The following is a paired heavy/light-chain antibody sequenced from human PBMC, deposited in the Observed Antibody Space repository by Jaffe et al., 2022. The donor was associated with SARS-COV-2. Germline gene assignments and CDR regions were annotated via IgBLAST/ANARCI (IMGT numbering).Light chain of an antibody. CDR3: VLYMGSGIFV. CDR2: STN. Sequence: QTVVTQEPSFSVSPGGTVTLTCGLSSGSVSTSYYPSWYQQTPGQAPRTLMYSTNTRSSGVPDRFSGSILGNKAALTITGAQADDESDYYCVLYMGSGIFVFGTGTKVTVL. CDR1: SGSVSTSYY. V-gene: IGLV8-61*01. J-gene: IGLJ1*01.
Heavy chain of an antibody. CDR2: IHYSGST. CDR3: ARRTSYRSSWDHHFDY. D-gene: IGHD6-13*01. J-gene: IGHJ4*02. Sequence: QLQLQESGPGLVKPSETLSLTCAVSGGSISSSSYYWGWIRQPPGKGLEWIGNIHYSGSTYYNPSLKSRVTISVDTSKNQFSLKLSSVTAADTAVYYCARRTSYRSSWDHHFDYWGQGTLVTVSS. V-gene: IGHV4-39*01. CDR1: GGSISSSSYY.